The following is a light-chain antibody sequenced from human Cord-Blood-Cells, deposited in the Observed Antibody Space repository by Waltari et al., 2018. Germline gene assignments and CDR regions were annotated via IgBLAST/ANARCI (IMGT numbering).Light chain of an antibody. CDR1: QSVLYSSNNKNY. Sequence: DIVMTQSPDSLAVSLGERATINCKSSQSVLYSSNNKNYLAWYQQKPGQPPKLLIYWASTRVSGVPDRFSGSGSGTDFTLTISSLQAEDVAVYYCKQYYSTPRTFGQGTKVEIK. J-gene: IGKJ1*01. CDR2: WAS. V-gene: IGKV4-1*01. CDR3: KQYYSTPRT.